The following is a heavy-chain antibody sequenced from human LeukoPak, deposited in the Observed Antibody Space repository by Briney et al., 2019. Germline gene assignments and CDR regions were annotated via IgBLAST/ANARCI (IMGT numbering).Heavy chain of an antibody. V-gene: IGHV4-59*01. CDR2: IYYSGNT. CDR1: GGSISNYY. CDR3: ARVRYCSTNRCYDREFDN. Sequence: PSETLSLTCTASGGSISNYYWSWVRQPPGKGLEWIGYIYYSGNTNYNPSLKSRVTIVVDTSKNQFYLKLNSVTAADTAVYYCARVRYCSTNRCYDREFDNWGQGTLVTVSS. D-gene: IGHD2-2*01. J-gene: IGHJ4*02.